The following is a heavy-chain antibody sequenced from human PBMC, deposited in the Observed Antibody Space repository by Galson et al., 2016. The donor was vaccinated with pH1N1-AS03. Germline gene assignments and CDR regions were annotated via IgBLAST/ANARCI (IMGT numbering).Heavy chain of an antibody. Sequence: SVKVSCKASGYTFPNFGMSWVRQAPGQGLEWMGWISPYNGNTQYAQRLEGRVTMTTDTSTNTAYLELRSLTYVVTAVYYCARAAPFDPWGHGTLVIVSS. J-gene: IGHJ5*02. CDR1: GYTFPNFG. CDR3: ARAAPFDP. D-gene: IGHD2-15*01. CDR2: ISPYNGNT. V-gene: IGHV1-18*04.